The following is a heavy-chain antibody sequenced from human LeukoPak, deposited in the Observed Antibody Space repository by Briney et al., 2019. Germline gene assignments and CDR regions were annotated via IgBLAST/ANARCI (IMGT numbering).Heavy chain of an antibody. V-gene: IGHV3-30*02. CDR2: IRYDGSNK. Sequence: TGGSLRLSCAASGFTFSSYGMHWVRQAPGKGLEWVAFIRYDGSNKYYADSVKGRFTISRDNSKNTLYLQMNSLRAEDTAVYYCAKVGEPLDGYNPYFDYWGQGTLVTVSS. CDR1: GFTFSSYG. D-gene: IGHD5-24*01. CDR3: AKVGEPLDGYNPYFDY. J-gene: IGHJ4*02.